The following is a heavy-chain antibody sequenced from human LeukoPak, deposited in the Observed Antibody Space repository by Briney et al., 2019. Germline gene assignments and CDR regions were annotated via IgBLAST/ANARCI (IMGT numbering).Heavy chain of an antibody. CDR3: ARDPNLARYSYPQPNWFDP. D-gene: IGHD4/OR15-4a*01. J-gene: IGHJ5*02. CDR2: INSDGSST. V-gene: IGHV3-74*01. Sequence: GGSLRLSCAASGFTFSSYWMHWVRQAPGKGLVWVSRINSDGSSTSYADSVKGRFTISRDNAKNSLYLQMNSLRAEDTAVYYCARDPNLARYSYPQPNWFDPWGQGTLVTVSS. CDR1: GFTFSSYW.